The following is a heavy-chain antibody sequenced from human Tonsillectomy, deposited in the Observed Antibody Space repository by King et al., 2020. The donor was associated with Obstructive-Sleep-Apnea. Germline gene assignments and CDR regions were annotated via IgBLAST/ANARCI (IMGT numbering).Heavy chain of an antibody. V-gene: IGHV3-7*01. Sequence: VQLVESGGGLVQPGGSLRLSCAASGFTFSTNWRSWVRQAPGKGLEWVANIKQDGSEKYYVDFGMGRFTISTDNAKNSLYLQMNSLRAEDTAVYYCARNPESIAAAGTGWFDPWGQGTLVTVSS. J-gene: IGHJ5*02. CDR1: GFTFSTNW. CDR3: ARNPESIAAAGTGWFDP. CDR2: IKQDGSEK. D-gene: IGHD6-13*01.